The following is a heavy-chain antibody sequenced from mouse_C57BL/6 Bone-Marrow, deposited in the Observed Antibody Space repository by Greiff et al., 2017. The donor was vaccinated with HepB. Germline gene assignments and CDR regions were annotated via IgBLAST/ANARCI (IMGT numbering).Heavy chain of an antibody. CDR1: GYAFTNYL. V-gene: IGHV1-54*01. D-gene: IGHD6-2*01. CDR3: ARSGVVSPDAY. Sequence: VQLQQSGAELVRPGTSVKVSCKASGYAFTNYLIAWVKQRPGQGLEWIGVINPGSGGTNYNEKFKGKATLTADKSSSTAYMQLSSLTSEDSAVYFCARSGVVSPDAYWGQGTLVTVSA. CDR2: INPGSGGT. J-gene: IGHJ3*01.